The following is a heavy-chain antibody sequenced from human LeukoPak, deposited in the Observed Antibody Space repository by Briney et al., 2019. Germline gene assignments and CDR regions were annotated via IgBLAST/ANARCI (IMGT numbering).Heavy chain of an antibody. CDR1: GGSISSYY. CDR2: IYTSGST. CDR3: ARGSFNTPLLDY. D-gene: IGHD2-15*01. V-gene: IGHV4-4*07. Sequence: SETLSLTCTVSGGSISSYYWSWIRQPPGKGLEWIGRIYTSGSTNYNPSLKSRVTMSVDTSKNQFSLKLSSVTAADTAVYYCARGSFNTPLLDYWGQGTLVTVSS. J-gene: IGHJ4*02.